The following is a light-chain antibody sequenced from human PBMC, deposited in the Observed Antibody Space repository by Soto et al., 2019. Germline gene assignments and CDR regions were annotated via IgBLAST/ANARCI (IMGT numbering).Light chain of an antibody. Sequence: EIILSQSPVTLSVSPGERATLSCRASQSVCSNLAWYQQKPGQAPRLLIYGASTRATGVPPRFSGSGSGTEFTLTISSLHSEDFAVYYCQKFNKWPWTFGQGTKVDI. J-gene: IGKJ1*01. CDR1: QSVCSN. CDR3: QKFNKWPWT. V-gene: IGKV3-15*01. CDR2: GAS.